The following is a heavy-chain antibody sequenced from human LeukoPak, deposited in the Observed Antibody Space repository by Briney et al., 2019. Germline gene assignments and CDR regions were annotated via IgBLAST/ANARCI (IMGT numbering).Heavy chain of an antibody. Sequence: GGSLRLSCAASGFTFSSYWMSWVRQAPGKGLEWVANIKQDGSEKYYVDSVKGRFTISRDNAKNSPYLQMNSLRAEDTAVYYCASFYGSGSYYPYFDYWGQGTLVTVSS. CDR2: IKQDGSEK. V-gene: IGHV3-7*03. CDR1: GFTFSSYW. D-gene: IGHD3-10*01. CDR3: ASFYGSGSYYPYFDY. J-gene: IGHJ4*02.